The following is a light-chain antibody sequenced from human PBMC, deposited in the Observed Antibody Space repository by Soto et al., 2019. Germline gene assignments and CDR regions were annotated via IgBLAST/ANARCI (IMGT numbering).Light chain of an antibody. CDR2: DTT. CDR1: PDISLC. CDR3: LQHNTYPDT. Sequence: DVQMIQSPSAMSASVGDRVTITFRESPDISLCVAWFQQKPGKAPERLIYDTTTLQVGVPSRFSGGGSGTEFTLAISGLQPDDSATYYCLQHNTYPDTFGQGTKLEIK. J-gene: IGKJ2*01. V-gene: IGKV1-17*03.